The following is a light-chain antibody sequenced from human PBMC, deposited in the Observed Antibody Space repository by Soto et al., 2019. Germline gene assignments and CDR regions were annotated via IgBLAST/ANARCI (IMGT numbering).Light chain of an antibody. CDR3: YSYAGENLYV. CDR1: SSDVGSYNL. V-gene: IGLV2-23*01. CDR2: EGT. Sequence: QSVLTQPASVSASPGQSITIPRTGTSSDVGSYNLVSWFQQHPGKVPKLLIYEGTKRPSGLSDRFSGPKSGTTASLTISGLQAEDEAHYYCYSYAGENLYVFGTGTKVTVL. J-gene: IGLJ1*01.